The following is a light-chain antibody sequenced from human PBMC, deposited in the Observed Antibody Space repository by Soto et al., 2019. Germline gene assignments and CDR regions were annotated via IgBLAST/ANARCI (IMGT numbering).Light chain of an antibody. Sequence: EIVLTQSPATLYLSRGERATLSWRASQSVSSYLAWYQQKPGQAPRLLIYDASTRATGIPSRFSGSGSGTEFTLTISSLKSEDFAVYYCQQYDNWPRTFGQGTKVDI. J-gene: IGKJ1*01. CDR1: QSVSSY. V-gene: IGKV3-15*01. CDR3: QQYDNWPRT. CDR2: DAS.